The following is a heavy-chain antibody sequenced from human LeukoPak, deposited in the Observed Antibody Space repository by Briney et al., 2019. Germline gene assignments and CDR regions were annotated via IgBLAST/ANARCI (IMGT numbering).Heavy chain of an antibody. CDR1: GFTFSSYS. D-gene: IGHD2/OR15-2a*01. Sequence: GGSLRLSCAASGFTFSSYSMNWVRQAPGKGLEWVAFIRYDGSNKYYADSVKGRFTISRDNSKNTLYLQMSSLRAEDTAVYYCLLQPTTLDAFDIWGQGTMVTVSS. J-gene: IGHJ3*02. CDR3: LLQPTTLDAFDI. V-gene: IGHV3-30*02. CDR2: IRYDGSNK.